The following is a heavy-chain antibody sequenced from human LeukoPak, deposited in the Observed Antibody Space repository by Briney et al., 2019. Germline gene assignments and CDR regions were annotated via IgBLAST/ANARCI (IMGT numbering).Heavy chain of an antibody. V-gene: IGHV4-4*09. D-gene: IGHD6-19*01. J-gene: IGHJ4*02. CDR2: IYNGVPT. CDR1: GAPISRFY. Sequence: SETPSLTCTASGAPISRFYWNWVRQPPGKGLEWIGNIYNGVPTFFNPSLESRVTLSVDTSKTQFSLQLASVTAADTAVYYCVQTTGWPGFDYWGQGILVTVSS. CDR3: VQTTGWPGFDY.